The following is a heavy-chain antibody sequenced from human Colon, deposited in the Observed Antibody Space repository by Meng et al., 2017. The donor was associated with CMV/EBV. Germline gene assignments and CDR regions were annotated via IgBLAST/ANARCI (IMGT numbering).Heavy chain of an antibody. D-gene: IGHD3-10*02. V-gene: IGHV1-69*10. CDR1: GGPLSTYE. CDR2: IVPILGST. CDR3: ATRIPTYVDNWFDP. Sequence: SVKVSCKASGGPLSTYEINWVRQAPGQGLEWMGGIVPILGSTNYAQRFKGRLTITANKSTTTAYMELSSLTSEDTAVYYCATRIPTYVDNWFDPWGQGTLVIVSS. J-gene: IGHJ5*02.